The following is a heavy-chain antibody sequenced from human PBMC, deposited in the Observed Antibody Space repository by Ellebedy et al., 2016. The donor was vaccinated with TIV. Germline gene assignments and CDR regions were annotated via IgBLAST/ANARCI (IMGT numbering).Heavy chain of an antibody. Sequence: SETLSLTCTVSGGSISSYYWSWIRQPPGKGLEWIGYIYYSGSTNYNPSLKSRVTISVDTSKSQFSLKLSSVTAADTAVYYCARGGSSSWPPGLDLDGGGYFDLWGRGTLVTVSS. CDR1: GGSISSYY. CDR3: ARGGSSSWPPGLDLDGGGYFDL. V-gene: IGHV4-59*01. CDR2: IYYSGST. D-gene: IGHD6-13*01. J-gene: IGHJ2*01.